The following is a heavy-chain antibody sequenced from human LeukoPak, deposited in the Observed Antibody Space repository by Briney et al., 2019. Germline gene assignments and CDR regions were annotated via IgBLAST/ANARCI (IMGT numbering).Heavy chain of an antibody. V-gene: IGHV4-4*02. CDR2: VHLDGRT. Sequence: PSGTLSLTCGVSGGSVSNTNWWTWVRQPPGKGLEWIGEVHLDGRTNYNPSLESRLAMSVDVSENQVSLKLTSVTAADTAVYYCAREGGFCRPLDYSSQGTLVTVSS. D-gene: IGHD3-3*01. CDR3: AREGGFCRPLDY. CDR1: GGSVSNTNW. J-gene: IGHJ4*02.